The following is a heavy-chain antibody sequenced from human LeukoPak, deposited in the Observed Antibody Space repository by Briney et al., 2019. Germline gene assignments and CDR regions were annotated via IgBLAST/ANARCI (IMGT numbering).Heavy chain of an antibody. CDR1: GFTFSSFA. V-gene: IGHV3-23*01. Sequence: GGPLRLSCAASGFTFSSFAMSWVRQAPGKGLEWVSAISGSGGSTYYADSVKGRFTISRDNSKNTLYLQMNSLRAEDTAVYYCAKAVSSSWSLQHWGQGTLVTVSS. J-gene: IGHJ1*01. CDR2: ISGSGGST. CDR3: AKAVSSSWSLQH. D-gene: IGHD6-13*01.